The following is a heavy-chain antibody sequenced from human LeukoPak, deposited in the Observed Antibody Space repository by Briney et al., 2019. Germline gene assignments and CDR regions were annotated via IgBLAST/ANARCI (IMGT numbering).Heavy chain of an antibody. CDR3: ARNQDSSWYYYYMDV. V-gene: IGHV3-23*01. J-gene: IGHJ6*03. D-gene: IGHD6-13*01. CDR2: ITGSGASS. Sequence: GGSLRPSCAASGFTFNNYAMTWVRQAPGKGLEWVTTITGSGASSYSADSVRGRFTISRDNSKNTLFLQLNSLRADDTAVYYCARNQDSSWYYYYMDVWGIGTMVTVSS. CDR1: GFTFNNYA.